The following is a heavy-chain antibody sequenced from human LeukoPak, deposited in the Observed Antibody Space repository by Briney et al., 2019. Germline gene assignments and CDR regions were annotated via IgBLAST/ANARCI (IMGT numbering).Heavy chain of an antibody. J-gene: IGHJ3*02. V-gene: IGHV1-46*01. Sequence: ASVKVSCKASGYTFTSYYMHWVRQAPGQGLEWMGIINPSGGSTSYAQKFQGRVTMTRDTSTSTVYMELSSLRSEDTAVYYCARAARITTIVVVTAGDAFDIWGQGTMVTVSS. CDR1: GYTFTSYY. CDR3: ARAARITTIVVVTAGDAFDI. CDR2: INPSGGST. D-gene: IGHD3-22*01.